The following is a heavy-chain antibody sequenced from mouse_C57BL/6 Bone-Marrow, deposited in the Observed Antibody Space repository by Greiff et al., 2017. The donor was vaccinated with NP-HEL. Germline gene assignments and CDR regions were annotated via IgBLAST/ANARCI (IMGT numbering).Heavy chain of an antibody. CDR2: ISYSGST. CDR1: GYSITSDY. D-gene: IGHD2-2*01. CDR3: ARSPLWLRRNYYAMDY. Sequence: VQLQPSGPGLAKPSQTLSLTCSVTGYSITSDYWNWIRKFPGNKLEYMGYISYSGSTYYNPSLKSRISITRDTSKNQYYLQLNSVTTEDTATYYCARSPLWLRRNYYAMDYWGQGTSVTVSS. V-gene: IGHV3-8*01. J-gene: IGHJ4*01.